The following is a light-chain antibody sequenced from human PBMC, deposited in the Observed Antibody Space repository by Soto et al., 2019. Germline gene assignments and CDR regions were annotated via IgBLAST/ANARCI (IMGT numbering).Light chain of an antibody. J-gene: IGKJ1*01. Sequence: EIVMTQSPATLSVSPGERATLSCRASQSVSGNLAWYQQKPGQAPRLLIYGASTRATGIPARFSGSGSGTEFTLTISSLQYEDFAVYYCQQYNNWPTWTFGQGTKVEIK. CDR3: QQYNNWPTWT. CDR2: GAS. V-gene: IGKV3-15*01. CDR1: QSVSGN.